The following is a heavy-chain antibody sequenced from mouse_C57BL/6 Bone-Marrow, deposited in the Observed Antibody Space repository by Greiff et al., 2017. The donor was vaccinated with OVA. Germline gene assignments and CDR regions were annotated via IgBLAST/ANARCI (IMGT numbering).Heavy chain of an antibody. D-gene: IGHD2-1*01. CDR2: ISSGSSTI. CDR3: ANGNRGGIYAMDY. V-gene: IGHV5-17*01. CDR1: GFTFSDYG. Sequence: EVQVVESGGGLVKPGGSLKLSCAASGFTFSDYGMHWVRQAPEKGLEWVAYISSGSSTIYYADTVKGRFTISRDNAKNTLFLQMTSLRSEDTAMYYCANGNRGGIYAMDYWGQGTSVTVSS. J-gene: IGHJ4*01.